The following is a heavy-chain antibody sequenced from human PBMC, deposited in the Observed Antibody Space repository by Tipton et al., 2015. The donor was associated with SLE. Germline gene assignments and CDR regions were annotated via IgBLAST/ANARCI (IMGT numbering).Heavy chain of an antibody. D-gene: IGHD3-10*01. J-gene: IGHJ6*02. Sequence: LRLSCTVSGGSFSSDTYLWGWIRQPPGKGLEWIGDIYYTGSTYYNPSLKSRVTISVDTSKNQFSLKLSSVTAADTAVYYCAGGGFREPDYFYYGMDVWGQGTTVTVSS. CDR3: AGGGFREPDYFYYGMDV. CDR1: GGSFSSDTYL. CDR2: IYYTGST. V-gene: IGHV4-39*07.